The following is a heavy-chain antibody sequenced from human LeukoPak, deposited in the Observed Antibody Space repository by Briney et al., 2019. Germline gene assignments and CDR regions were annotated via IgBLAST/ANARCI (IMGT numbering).Heavy chain of an antibody. CDR2: IIPIFGTA. D-gene: IGHD3-10*01. Sequence: ASVKVSCKASGYTFTSYDISWVRQAPGQGLEWMGGIIPIFGTANYAQKFQGRVTITADKSTSTAYMELSSLRSEDTAVYYCARDTLRFGELLPDYYYYMDVWGKGTTVTVSS. CDR1: GYTFTSYD. J-gene: IGHJ6*03. CDR3: ARDTLRFGELLPDYYYYMDV. V-gene: IGHV1-69*06.